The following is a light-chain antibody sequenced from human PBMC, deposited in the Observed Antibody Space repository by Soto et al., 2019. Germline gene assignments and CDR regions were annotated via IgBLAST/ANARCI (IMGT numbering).Light chain of an antibody. Sequence: QTVVTQPPSASGTPGQRVTISCSGSSSNIGSNTVNWYQKFPGTSPKLLIYSSILRPSGVPDRFSGSKSGTSASLAISGLQSEDEADYYCTAWDDSLNGVLFGGGTKVTVL. V-gene: IGLV1-44*01. J-gene: IGLJ2*01. CDR2: SSI. CDR1: SSNIGSNT. CDR3: TAWDDSLNGVL.